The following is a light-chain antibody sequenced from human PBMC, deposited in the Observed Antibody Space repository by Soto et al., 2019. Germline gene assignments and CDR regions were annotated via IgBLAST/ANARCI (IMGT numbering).Light chain of an antibody. Sequence: EIVLTQSPGTLSLSPGERATLSCRASQSVSSSYLAWYQQKPGQAPRLLIYGASIRATGIPDRFSGSGSGTDFTLTISRLEPEDFAVYYCQQYGSSPPSITFGQGTRLEIK. CDR2: GAS. CDR1: QSVSSSY. CDR3: QQYGSSPPSIT. J-gene: IGKJ5*01. V-gene: IGKV3-20*01.